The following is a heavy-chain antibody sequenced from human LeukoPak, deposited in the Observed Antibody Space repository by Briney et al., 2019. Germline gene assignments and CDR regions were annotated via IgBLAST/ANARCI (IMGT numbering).Heavy chain of an antibody. V-gene: IGHV4-34*01. CDR2: INHSGST. D-gene: IGHD6-19*01. CDR3: ARGSIAVAGTVIWFDP. J-gene: IGHJ5*02. CDR1: GGFCSGYY. Sequence: SAPLSRTCAVYGGFCSGYYWSWFRQPPGKGLELLGEINHSGSTNYNPSLKSRVTISVDTSKNQFSLKLSSVTAADTAVYYCARGSIAVAGTVIWFDPWGQGTLVTVSS.